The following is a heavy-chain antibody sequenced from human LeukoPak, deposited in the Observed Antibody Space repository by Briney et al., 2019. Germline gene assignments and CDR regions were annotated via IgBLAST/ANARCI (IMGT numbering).Heavy chain of an antibody. D-gene: IGHD3-10*01. CDR1: GFTFSDHY. Sequence: GGSLRLSCAASGFTFSDHYMGWVRQAPGKGLEWVGRTRNKANSYTTEYAASVKGRFTISRDDSKNSLYLQMNSLKTEDTAVYYCARVRGVKNAFDIWGQGTMVTVSS. CDR3: ARVRGVKNAFDI. V-gene: IGHV3-72*01. CDR2: TRNKANSYTT. J-gene: IGHJ3*02.